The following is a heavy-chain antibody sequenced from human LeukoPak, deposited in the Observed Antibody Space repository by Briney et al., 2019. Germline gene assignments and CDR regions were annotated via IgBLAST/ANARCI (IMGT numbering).Heavy chain of an antibody. Sequence: SETLSLTCAVSIGSFRGYYWSCSRQSPGKGLEWIAEIHYSGSASYNPSLKSRVTISGDPSKNQVSLRVTSVTAADTAEYYCARGILSGYYFDSWGQGSLVTVSS. V-gene: IGHV4-34*01. CDR2: IHYSGSA. CDR1: IGSFRGYY. D-gene: IGHD2-15*01. J-gene: IGHJ4*02. CDR3: ARGILSGYYFDS.